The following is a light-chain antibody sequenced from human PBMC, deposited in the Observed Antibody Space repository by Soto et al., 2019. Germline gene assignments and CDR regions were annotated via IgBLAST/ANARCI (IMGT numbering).Light chain of an antibody. V-gene: IGKV1-27*01. J-gene: IGKJ5*01. Sequence: DIQMTQSPSTLSASVGDRVTITCRASQDISNYLAWYQQKPGKVPKLLIYSASTLQSGVPSRFSGSGSGTDFTLNISSLQPEDVATYFCQKYNSALTFGQGKRLEIK. CDR2: SAS. CDR3: QKYNSALT. CDR1: QDISNY.